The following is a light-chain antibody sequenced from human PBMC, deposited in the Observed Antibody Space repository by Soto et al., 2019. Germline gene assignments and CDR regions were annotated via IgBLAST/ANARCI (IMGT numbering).Light chain of an antibody. CDR1: RSVLYKSNNKNH. V-gene: IGKV4-1*01. Sequence: DIVMTQSLDSLAVSLGERATMNCKCSRSVLYKSNNKNHLAWYQQKPGQPPQLIIYWASTRESGVPERFSGSGSGTDFTLTISSLEAEDVAFYWCQQYFDVPFTFGGGTKVDIK. CDR3: QQYFDVPFT. CDR2: WAS. J-gene: IGKJ4*01.